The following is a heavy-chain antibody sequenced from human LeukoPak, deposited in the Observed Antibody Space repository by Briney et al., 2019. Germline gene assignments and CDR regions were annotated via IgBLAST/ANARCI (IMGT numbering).Heavy chain of an antibody. D-gene: IGHD3-22*01. Sequence: GGSLRLSCAASGFTFSSYGMHWVRRAPGKGLEWVAVISYDGSNKYYADSVKGRFTISRDNSKNTLYLQMNSLRAEDTAVYYCAKDPYYYDSSGYYYPYWGQGTLVTVSS. J-gene: IGHJ4*02. CDR2: ISYDGSNK. V-gene: IGHV3-30*18. CDR3: AKDPYYYDSSGYYYPY. CDR1: GFTFSSYG.